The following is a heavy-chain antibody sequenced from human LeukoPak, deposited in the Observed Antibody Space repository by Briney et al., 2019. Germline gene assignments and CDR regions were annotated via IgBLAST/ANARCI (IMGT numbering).Heavy chain of an antibody. CDR3: ARDGTSTDDY. Sequence: ASVRVSCKTSGYTFSNFGINWVRQAPGQGLEWMGWISGNNDNPNYGQKFQGRFTVTTDSSTSTAYMGLRNLRFDDTAVYYCARDGTSTDDYWGQGTLVTVSS. J-gene: IGHJ4*02. V-gene: IGHV1-18*01. D-gene: IGHD2-2*01. CDR2: ISGNNDNP. CDR1: GYTFSNFG.